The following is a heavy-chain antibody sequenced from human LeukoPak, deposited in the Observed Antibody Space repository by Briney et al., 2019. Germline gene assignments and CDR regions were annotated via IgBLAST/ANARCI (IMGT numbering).Heavy chain of an antibody. J-gene: IGHJ4*02. D-gene: IGHD6-19*01. CDR1: GGSISSGSYY. CDR2: IYTSGST. V-gene: IGHV4-61*02. Sequence: SETLSLTCTVSGGSISSGSYYWSWIRQPAGTGLEWIGRIYTSGSTNYNPSLKSRVTISVDTSKNQFSLKLSSVTAADTAVYYCVREGRAVAGTLIFDYWGQGTLVTVSS. CDR3: VREGRAVAGTLIFDY.